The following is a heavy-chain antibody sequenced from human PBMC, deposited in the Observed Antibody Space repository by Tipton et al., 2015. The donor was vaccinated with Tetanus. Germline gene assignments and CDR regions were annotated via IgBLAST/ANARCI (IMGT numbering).Heavy chain of an antibody. CDR2: LNPKSGSA. Sequence: LVQSGAEVKKPGASVKVSCKASGYTFTSYGLNWVRKAAGRGFEWMGWLNPKSGSAAYAPRFQGRVTVTTNTSITTAFMEVASLTYEDTAVYYCASGSSIRHGLDVWGHGTSVTVSS. CDR3: ASGSSIRHGLDV. J-gene: IGHJ6*02. CDR1: GYTFTSYG. V-gene: IGHV1-8*02. D-gene: IGHD2-2*01.